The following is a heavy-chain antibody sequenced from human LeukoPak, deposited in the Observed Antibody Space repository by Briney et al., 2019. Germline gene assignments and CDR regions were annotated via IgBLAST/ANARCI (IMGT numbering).Heavy chain of an antibody. D-gene: IGHD3-9*01. CDR1: GYTFTGYY. CDR2: INPNSGGT. V-gene: IGHV1-2*02. CDR3: AREVHYDILTGRYPTGYFDY. J-gene: IGHJ4*02. Sequence: EASVKVSCKASGYTFTGYYMHWVRQAPGQGLEWMGWINPNSGGTNYAQKFQGRVTMTRDTSISTAYMELSRLRSDDTAVYYCAREVHYDILTGRYPTGYFDYWGQGTLVTVSS.